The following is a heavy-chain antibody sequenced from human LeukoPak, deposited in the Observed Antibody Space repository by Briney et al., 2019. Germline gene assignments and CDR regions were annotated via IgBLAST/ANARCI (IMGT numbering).Heavy chain of an antibody. CDR3: ARDSCSGGSCYEVAFDI. D-gene: IGHD2-15*01. CDR1: GFTFSSYW. J-gene: IGHJ3*02. Sequence: GGSLRLSCAASGFTFSSYWMSWVRQAPGKGLEWVANIKQDGSEKYYVDSVKGRFTISRDNAKNSLYLQMNSLRAEDTAVYYCARDSCSGGSCYEVAFDISGQGTMVPVSS. CDR2: IKQDGSEK. V-gene: IGHV3-7*01.